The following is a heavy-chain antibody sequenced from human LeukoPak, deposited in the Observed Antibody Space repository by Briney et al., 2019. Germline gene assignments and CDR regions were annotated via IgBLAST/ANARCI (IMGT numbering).Heavy chain of an antibody. V-gene: IGHV4-4*02. CDR2: IYHSGST. J-gene: IGHJ3*02. D-gene: IGHD3-22*01. CDR1: GSSISSSNW. Sequence: SGTLSLTCAVSGSSISSSNWWSWVRQPPGKGLEWIGEIYHSGSTNYNPSLKSRVTISVDKSKNQFSLKLSSVTAADTAVYYCARVGYYYDSSGYYSANAFDIWGQGTMVTVSS. CDR3: ARVGYYYDSSGYYSANAFDI.